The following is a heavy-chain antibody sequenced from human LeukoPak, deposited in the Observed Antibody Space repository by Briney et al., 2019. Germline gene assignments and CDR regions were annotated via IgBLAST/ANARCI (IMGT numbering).Heavy chain of an antibody. Sequence: GGSLRLSCLDSGFSFSTYWMSWVRQAPGKGLEWVANIKQDGSAKYYVDSVKGRFTISRDNAKNSLYLQMNSLRAEDTAVYYCARGPRYYYDSSGYSYFEYWAREPWSPSPQ. CDR1: GFSFSTYW. J-gene: IGHJ4*02. V-gene: IGHV3-7*01. CDR2: IKQDGSAK. CDR3: ARGPRYYYDSSGYSYFEY. D-gene: IGHD3-22*01.